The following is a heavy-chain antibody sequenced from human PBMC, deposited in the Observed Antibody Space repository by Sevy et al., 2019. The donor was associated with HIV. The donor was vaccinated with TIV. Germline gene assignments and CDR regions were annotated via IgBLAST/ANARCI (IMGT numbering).Heavy chain of an antibody. J-gene: IGHJ4*02. CDR1: GFTFSNAW. V-gene: IGHV3-15*01. CDR2: IKSKTDGGTT. CDR3: TTDSTERGLSALLDY. D-gene: IGHD1-1*01. Sequence: GGSLRLSCAASGFTFSNAWMSWVRQAPGKGLEWVGRIKSKTDGGTTDYAAPVKGRFTISRDDSKNTLYLQMNSLKTEGTAIYYCTTDSTERGLSALLDYWGQGTLVTVSS.